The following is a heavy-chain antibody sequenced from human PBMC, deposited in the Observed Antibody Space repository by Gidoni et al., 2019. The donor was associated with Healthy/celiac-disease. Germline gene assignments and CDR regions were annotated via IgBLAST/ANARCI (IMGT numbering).Heavy chain of an antibody. J-gene: IGHJ4*02. CDR1: GFNFSSYA. V-gene: IGHV3-23*01. CDR3: AKTSPSSGWPIYFDY. D-gene: IGHD6-19*01. Sequence: ELRLLESGGGLVQPGGSLRLSCAASGFNFSSYAMSWVRQAPGKGLEWVSAISGSGGSTYYADSVKGRFTISRDNSKNTLYLQMNSLRAEDTAVYYCAKTSPSSGWPIYFDYWGQGTLVTVSS. CDR2: ISGSGGST.